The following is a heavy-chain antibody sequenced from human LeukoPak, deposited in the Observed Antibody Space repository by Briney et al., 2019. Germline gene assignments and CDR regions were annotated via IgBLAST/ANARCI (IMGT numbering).Heavy chain of an antibody. J-gene: IGHJ6*03. CDR1: GGSISSGDYY. CDR3: ARVSSSSSLYYYYCMDV. Sequence: PSQTLSLTCTVSGGSISSGDYYWSWIRQPPGKGLEWIGYIYYSGSTYYNPSLKSRVTISVDTSKNQFSLKLSSVTAADTAVYYCARVSSSSSLYYYYCMDVWGKGTTVTVSS. D-gene: IGHD6-6*01. CDR2: IYYSGST. V-gene: IGHV4-30-4*08.